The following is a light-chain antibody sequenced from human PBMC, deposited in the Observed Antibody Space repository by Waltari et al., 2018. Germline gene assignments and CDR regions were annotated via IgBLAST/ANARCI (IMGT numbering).Light chain of an antibody. J-gene: IGLJ3*02. CDR1: SSNIGSNY. CDR3: AAWDDSLSGV. CDR2: RNN. V-gene: IGLV1-47*01. Sequence: QSVLTQPPSASGTPGQRVTISCSGSSSNIGSNYVYWYQQLPGTAPKLLIYRNNQRPSGVPDRFSGSKSGPSASLAISGLRSEDEADYYCAAWDDSLSGVFGGGTKLTVL.